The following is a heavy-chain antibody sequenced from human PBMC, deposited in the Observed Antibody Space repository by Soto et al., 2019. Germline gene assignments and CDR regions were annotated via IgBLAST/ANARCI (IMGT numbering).Heavy chain of an antibody. V-gene: IGHV3-48*03. CDR1: GFTFSSYE. Sequence: GGSLRLSCAASGFTFSSYEMNWVRQAPGKGLEWVSYISSSGSTIYYADSVKGRFTISRDNAKNSLYLQMNSLRAEDTAVYYCARDGARVAVYDAFDIWGQGTMVTVSS. D-gene: IGHD2-15*01. CDR3: ARDGARVAVYDAFDI. J-gene: IGHJ3*02. CDR2: ISSSGSTI.